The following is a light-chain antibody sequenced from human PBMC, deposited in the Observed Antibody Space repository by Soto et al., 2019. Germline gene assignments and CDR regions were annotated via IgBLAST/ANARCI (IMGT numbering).Light chain of an antibody. CDR2: GAS. Sequence: EIVMTQSPATLTVSPGERATLSCRASQSVSNNLAWYQQKGGQAPRLLIYGASTRAAGIPARFSGSGSGTAFTLTISSLQSEDFAVYYCQQYNDWPPWTFGQGTKVEIK. V-gene: IGKV3-15*01. J-gene: IGKJ1*01. CDR1: QSVSNN. CDR3: QQYNDWPPWT.